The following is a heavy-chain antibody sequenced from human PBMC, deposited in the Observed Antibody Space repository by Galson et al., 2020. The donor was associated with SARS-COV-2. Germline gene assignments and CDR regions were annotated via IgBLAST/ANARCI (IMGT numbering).Heavy chain of an antibody. CDR1: GFTFSAYG. D-gene: IGHD3-16*01. CDR2: IWSDGSNK. CDR3: VRSSTTLTPQGSFFDS. V-gene: IGHV3-33*01. Sequence: GGSMRLSCEASGFTFSAYGMHWVRQAPGKGLEWLTLIWSDGSNKYFLDSVKGRFTISRDNSKNTLYLQMSSLRAEDTAVYYCVRSSTTLTPQGSFFDSWGQGTLVTVSS. J-gene: IGHJ4*02.